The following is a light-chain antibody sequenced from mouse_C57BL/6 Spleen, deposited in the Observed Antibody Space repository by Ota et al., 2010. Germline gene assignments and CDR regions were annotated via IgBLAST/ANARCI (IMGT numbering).Light chain of an antibody. V-gene: IGKV6-23*01. J-gene: IGKJ2*01. CDR2: WAS. CDR1: QDVGTA. Sequence: DIVMTQSXKFMSTSVGDRVSITCKASQDVGTAVAWYQQKPGQSPKLLIYWASTRQNGVPDRFTGSGSGTDFTLTITNVQSEDLADYFCQQYSSYPTFGGGTKLEIK. CDR3: QQYSSYPT.